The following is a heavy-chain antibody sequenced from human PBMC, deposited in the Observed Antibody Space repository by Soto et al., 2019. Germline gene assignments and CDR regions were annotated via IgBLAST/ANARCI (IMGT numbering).Heavy chain of an antibody. Sequence: KKPKASVKVSCKASGGTFNNYAIHWVRQAPGQGLEWMGGIIPIFGIAKYAQKFQGRVTITADKSTSTAYMELSSLRSEDTAVYYCARVGKVRDVRFFDYWGQGTLVTVSS. CDR1: GGTFNNYA. CDR2: IIPIFGIA. D-gene: IGHD3-10*01. J-gene: IGHJ4*02. CDR3: ARVGKVRDVRFFDY. V-gene: IGHV1-69*10.